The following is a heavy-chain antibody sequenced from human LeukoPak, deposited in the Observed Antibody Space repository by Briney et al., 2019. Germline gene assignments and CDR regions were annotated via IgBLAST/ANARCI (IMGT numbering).Heavy chain of an antibody. CDR1: GYSISSGYY. CDR2: IYHSGSI. Sequence: PSETLSLTCTVSGYSISSGYYWGWIRQPPGKGLEWIGSIYHSGSIYYNPSLKGRVTISVDTSKNQFSLKLSSVTAADTAVYYCARALDYDYVWGSYHWGQGTLVTVSS. D-gene: IGHD3-16*02. CDR3: ARALDYDYVWGSYH. V-gene: IGHV4-38-2*02. J-gene: IGHJ4*02.